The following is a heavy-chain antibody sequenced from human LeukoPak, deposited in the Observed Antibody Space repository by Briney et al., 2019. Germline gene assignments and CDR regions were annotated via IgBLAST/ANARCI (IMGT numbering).Heavy chain of an antibody. V-gene: IGHV4-38-2*01. Sequence: SETLSLTCAVSGYSISSGYYWGWIPQPPGKGLEWIGSSYHTGNTDYNPSLKSRVTVSVDTSKNQFSLTLSSVTAADTAVYYCARVAGGSSDYWGQGTLVTVSS. D-gene: IGHD2-15*01. CDR2: SYHTGNT. J-gene: IGHJ4*02. CDR1: GYSISSGYY. CDR3: ARVAGGSSDY.